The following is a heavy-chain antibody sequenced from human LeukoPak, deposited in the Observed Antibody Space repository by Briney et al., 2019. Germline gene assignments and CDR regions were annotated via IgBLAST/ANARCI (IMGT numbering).Heavy chain of an antibody. J-gene: IGHJ4*02. CDR2: INPNSGGT. D-gene: IGHD6-6*01. CDR1: GYTFSGDY. Sequence: GASVKGSCKASGYTFSGDYMNWVRQAPGQGLEWRGWINPNSGGTKYAQNFQGRVTMTRDTSISAAYMELSSLISDDTAVYYCARKSAARKTSEFDYWGQGTLVTVSS. V-gene: IGHV1-2*02. CDR3: ARKSAARKTSEFDY.